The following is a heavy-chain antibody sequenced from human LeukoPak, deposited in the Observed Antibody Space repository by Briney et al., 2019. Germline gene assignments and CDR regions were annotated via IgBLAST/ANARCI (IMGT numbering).Heavy chain of an antibody. CDR2: ISSSSSYI. V-gene: IGHV3-21*01. J-gene: IGHJ5*02. CDR1: GFTFSSYS. D-gene: IGHD3-22*01. CDR3: ARDLYDSSDYIDAVFDP. Sequence: AGGSLRLSCAASGFTFSSYSMNWVRQAPGKGLEWVSSISSSSSYIYYADSVKGRFTISRGNAKNSLYLQMNSLRAEDTAVYYCARDLYDSSDYIDAVFDPWGQGTLVTVSS.